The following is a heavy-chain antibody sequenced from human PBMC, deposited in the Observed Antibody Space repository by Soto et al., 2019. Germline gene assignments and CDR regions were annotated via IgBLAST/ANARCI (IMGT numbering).Heavy chain of an antibody. J-gene: IGHJ6*01. D-gene: IGHD1-26*01. CDR1: GDSFSSNSAA. CDR2: TYYRSKWYN. CDR3: AREAWELRHNYYYYGMEV. Sequence: LSLTCAISGDSFSSNSAAWNLISHSPSRGLEWLGRTYYRSKWYNDYAVSVKSRITINPDTSKNQFSLQLNSVTPEDTAVYYCAREAWELRHNYYYYGMEVWGQGTTVTVSS. V-gene: IGHV6-1*01.